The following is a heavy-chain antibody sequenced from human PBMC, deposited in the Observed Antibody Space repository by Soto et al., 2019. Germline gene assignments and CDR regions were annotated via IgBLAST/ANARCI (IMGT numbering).Heavy chain of an antibody. Sequence: SEPLSPTFPCSGASFSVSYWSWIRQPPGKGLEWIGEINHSGSTNYNPSLKSRVTISVDTSKNQFSLKLSSVTAADTAVYYCARRLYYDSSGFEGGAMDVWGKGTTVT. CDR3: ARRLYYDSSGFEGGAMDV. V-gene: IGHV4-34*01. J-gene: IGHJ6*04. D-gene: IGHD3-22*01. CDR2: INHSGST. CDR1: GASFSVSY.